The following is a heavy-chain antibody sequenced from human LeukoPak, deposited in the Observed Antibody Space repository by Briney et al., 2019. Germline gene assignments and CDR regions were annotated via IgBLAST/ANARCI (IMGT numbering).Heavy chain of an antibody. Sequence: PSETLSLTCTVSGGSISSYYWSWIQQPPGKGLEWIGYIYYSGSTNYNPSLKSRVTISVDTSKNQFSLKLSSVTAADTAVYYCARLPYSSGWYVYWGQGTLVAVSS. CDR1: GGSISSYY. D-gene: IGHD6-19*01. CDR3: ARLPYSSGWYVY. CDR2: IYYSGST. V-gene: IGHV4-59*01. J-gene: IGHJ4*02.